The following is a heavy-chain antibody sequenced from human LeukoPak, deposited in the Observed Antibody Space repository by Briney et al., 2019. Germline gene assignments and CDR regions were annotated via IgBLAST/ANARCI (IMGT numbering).Heavy chain of an antibody. V-gene: IGHV4-31*03. Sequence: SETLSLTCTVSGGSMSTNNYYWTWIRQLPGKGLEWIGYISHRRDTFYNPSLRSRVAISLDTSKSQFSLKMSSVTAADTAVYFCAREDSSDYDSGHFDSWGQGTLVTVSS. CDR1: GGSMSTNNYY. CDR3: AREDSSDYDSGHFDS. CDR2: ISHRRDT. J-gene: IGHJ4*02. D-gene: IGHD3-22*01.